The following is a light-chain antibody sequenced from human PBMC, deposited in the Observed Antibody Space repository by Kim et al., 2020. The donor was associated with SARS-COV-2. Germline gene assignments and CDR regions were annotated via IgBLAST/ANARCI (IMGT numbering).Light chain of an antibody. CDR3: QVWDSSSDHPV. J-gene: IGLJ3*02. Sequence: PGKTARITCGGDSIGSKHVHWYQQRPGQAPVLVIYYDSDRPTGIPERFSGSNSGNTATLTISTVEAGDEADYHCQVWDSSSDHPVFGGGTQLTVL. CDR2: YDS. CDR1: SIGSKH. V-gene: IGLV3-21*04.